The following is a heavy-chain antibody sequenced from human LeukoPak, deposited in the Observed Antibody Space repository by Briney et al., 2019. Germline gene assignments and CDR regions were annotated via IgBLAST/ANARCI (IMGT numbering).Heavy chain of an antibody. D-gene: IGHD6-13*01. CDR1: GFSFSSFG. Sequence: GGSLRLSCAASGFSFSSFGLHWVRQAPGKGLEWVAFIPSDGGSEYHADSVKGRFNISRDNSKNALFLQMNSLRGDDTAIYYCARGHYISRWSILPLDHYYYIDAWGKGTTVTISS. V-gene: IGHV3-30*02. J-gene: IGHJ6*03. CDR2: IPSDGGSE. CDR3: ARGHYISRWSILPLDHYYYIDA.